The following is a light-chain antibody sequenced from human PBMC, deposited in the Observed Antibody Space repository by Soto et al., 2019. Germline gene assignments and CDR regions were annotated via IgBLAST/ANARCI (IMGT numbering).Light chain of an antibody. CDR1: QSIRNNY. J-gene: IGKJ3*01. V-gene: IGKV3-20*01. CDR3: QQYGSSPYS. CDR2: GAS. Sequence: EIVLTQSPGTLSLSPGERATLSCRASQSIRNNYLAWYQQKPGQAPRLLIYGASSRTTAIPDRFSGSGSGTDFTLTISRLEPEDFAVYYCQQYGSSPYSFGPGTKVDIK.